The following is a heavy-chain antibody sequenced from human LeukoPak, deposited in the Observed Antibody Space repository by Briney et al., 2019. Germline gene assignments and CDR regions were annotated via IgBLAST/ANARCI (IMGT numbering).Heavy chain of an antibody. J-gene: IGHJ6*03. V-gene: IGHV1-69*05. D-gene: IGHD5-24*01. CDR1: GGTFSSYA. Sequence: SVKVSCKASGGTFSSYAISWVRQAPGQGLEWMGGIIPIFGSTNYAQTFQGRVTITTDESTSTAYMELSSLTSEYTAVYYCARASEMATIFDYYYYMDVWGKGTTVTVSS. CDR2: IIPIFGST. CDR3: ARASEMATIFDYYYYMDV.